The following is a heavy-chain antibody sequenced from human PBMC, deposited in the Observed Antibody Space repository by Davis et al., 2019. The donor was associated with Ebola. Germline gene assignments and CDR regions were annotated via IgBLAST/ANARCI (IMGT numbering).Heavy chain of an antibody. J-gene: IGHJ6*02. CDR1: GFTFSSYW. CDR2: IKQDGSEK. D-gene: IGHD2-2*01. CDR3: AREGSTSWPYGMDV. V-gene: IGHV3-7*01. Sequence: PGGSLRPSCAASGFTFSSYWMSWVRQAPWKGLEWVANIKQDGSEKYYVDSVKGRFTISRDNAKNSLYLQMNSLRAEDTAVYYCAREGSTSWPYGMDVWGQGTTVTVSS.